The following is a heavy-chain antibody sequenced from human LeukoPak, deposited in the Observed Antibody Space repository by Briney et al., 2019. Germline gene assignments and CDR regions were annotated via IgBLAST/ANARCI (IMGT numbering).Heavy chain of an antibody. CDR1: GFTFSNYA. CDR3: AKEGLELPDYYYGMDV. CDR2: ISGSGVNT. J-gene: IGHJ6*02. Sequence: GGSLRLSCAASGFTFSNYAMTWVRQAPGKGLEWVSVISGSGVNTDYADSVKGRFTISRDNSKNTLSLQMNSLRAEDTAVYYCAKEGLELPDYYYGMDVWGQGTTVTVSS. D-gene: IGHD1-7*01. V-gene: IGHV3-23*01.